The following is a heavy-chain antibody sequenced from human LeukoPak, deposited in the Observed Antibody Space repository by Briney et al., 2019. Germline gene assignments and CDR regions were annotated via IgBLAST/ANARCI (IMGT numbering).Heavy chain of an antibody. CDR3: ARGWIANRLYFDY. V-gene: IGHV4-61*02. J-gene: IGHJ4*02. D-gene: IGHD2-21*01. Sequence: SETLSLTCTVSGGSISSGSYYWSWIRQPAGKGLEWIGRIYTSGSTNYNPSLESRVTISVDTSKNQFSLKLSSVTAADTAVYYCARGWIANRLYFDYWGQGTLVTVSS. CDR2: IYTSGST. CDR1: GGSISSGSYY.